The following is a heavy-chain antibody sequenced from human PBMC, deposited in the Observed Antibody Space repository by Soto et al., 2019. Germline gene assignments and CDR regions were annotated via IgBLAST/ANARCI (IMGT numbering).Heavy chain of an antibody. D-gene: IGHD6-6*01. V-gene: IGHV3-23*01. CDR1: GFTFSSYA. J-gene: IGHJ6*03. CDR2: ISGSGGST. Sequence: GGSLRLSCAASGFTFSSYAMSWVRQAPGKGLEWVSAISGSGGSTYYADSVKGRFTISRDNSKNTLYLQMNSLRAEDTAVYYCARRSIAARPDYYYYYMDVWGKGTTVTVS. CDR3: ARRSIAARPDYYYYYMDV.